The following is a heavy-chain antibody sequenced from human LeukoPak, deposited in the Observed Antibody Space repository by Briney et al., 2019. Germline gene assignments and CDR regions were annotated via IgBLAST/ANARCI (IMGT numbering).Heavy chain of an antibody. Sequence: GGSLRLSCTASGLTFGDYAMNCVRQAPGKGLEWVGFIRSKAYGGTTEYAASVKGRFTISRDDSKSIAYLQMNSLKTEDTAVYYCTRVLSRSYSPPNYWGQGSLVTVSS. CDR1: GLTFGDYA. D-gene: IGHD3-10*01. CDR3: TRVLSRSYSPPNY. CDR2: IRSKAYGGTT. V-gene: IGHV3-49*04. J-gene: IGHJ4*02.